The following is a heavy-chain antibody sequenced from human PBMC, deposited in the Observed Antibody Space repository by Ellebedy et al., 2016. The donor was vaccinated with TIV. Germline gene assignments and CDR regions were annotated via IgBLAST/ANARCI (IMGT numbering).Heavy chain of an antibody. J-gene: IGHJ1*01. D-gene: IGHD6-6*01. CDR3: MFKGLSARLY. CDR1: GFSFSSYA. Sequence: PGGSLRLSCAASGFSFSSYAMSWVRQAPGKGLEWVSGIVGSGGSRYADSVKGRFTISRDNSKNTLFLQVNSLRAEDTAVYYCMFKGLSARLYWGQGTLVTVSS. CDR2: IVGSGGSR. V-gene: IGHV3-23*01.